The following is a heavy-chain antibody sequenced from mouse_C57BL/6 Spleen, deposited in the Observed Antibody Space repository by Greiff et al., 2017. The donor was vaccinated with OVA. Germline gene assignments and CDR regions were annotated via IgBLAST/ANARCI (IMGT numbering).Heavy chain of an antibody. J-gene: IGHJ3*01. CDR1: GYTFTSYW. D-gene: IGHD4-1*01. CDR3: AIDWDWFAY. Sequence: VQLQQSGAELVKPGASVKMSCKASGYTFTSYWIPWVKQRPGQGLEWIGGIDPGSGSTNYTAKFKSKATLTVDTSSSTAYMQLSSLTSEDSAVYYCAIDWDWFAYWGQGTLVTVSA. CDR2: IDPGSGST. V-gene: IGHV1-55*01.